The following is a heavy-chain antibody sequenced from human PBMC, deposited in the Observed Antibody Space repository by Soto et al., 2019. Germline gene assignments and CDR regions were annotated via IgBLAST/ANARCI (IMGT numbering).Heavy chain of an antibody. CDR2: IWSDGNNR. J-gene: IGHJ4*02. Sequence: PSETLSLTCTVSGGSISSSSYYWGWIRQAPGKGLEWVAVIWSDGNNRYYADSVKGRFTISRDNSKNTVYLQMNSLRAEDTAVYYCVRGDNWNDGASDYWGQGTLVTVSS. CDR1: GGSISSSSYY. D-gene: IGHD1-1*01. V-gene: IGHV3-33*08. CDR3: VRGDNWNDGASDY.